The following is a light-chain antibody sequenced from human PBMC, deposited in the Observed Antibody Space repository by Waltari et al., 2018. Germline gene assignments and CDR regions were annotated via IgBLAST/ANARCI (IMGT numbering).Light chain of an antibody. Sequence: QSALTQPASVSGSPGQSITIPCTGPSSDVGSYNLVSWYQQHPGKAPKLMIYEVSKRPSGVSNRFSGSKSGNTASLTISGLQAEDEADYYCCSYAGSRDVVFGGGTKLTVL. CDR1: SSDVGSYNL. V-gene: IGLV2-23*02. CDR2: EVS. J-gene: IGLJ2*01. CDR3: CSYAGSRDVV.